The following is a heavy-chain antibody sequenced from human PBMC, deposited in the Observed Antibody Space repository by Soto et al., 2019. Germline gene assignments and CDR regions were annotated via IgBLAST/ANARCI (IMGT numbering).Heavy chain of an antibody. CDR1: GYTFRSYD. Sequence: ASVKVSCKASGYTFRSYDIIWVRQAPGQGLEWMGWISAYSGNAKYSQNLQGRVTLTTDTSTSTAVMELSSLRSDDTAVYYCARGQGSPWGQGTLVTVSS. CDR2: ISAYSGNA. J-gene: IGHJ5*02. CDR3: ARGQGSP. V-gene: IGHV1-18*01.